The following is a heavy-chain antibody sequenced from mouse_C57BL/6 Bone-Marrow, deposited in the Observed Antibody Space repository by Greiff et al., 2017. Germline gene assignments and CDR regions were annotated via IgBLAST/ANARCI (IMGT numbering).Heavy chain of an antibody. D-gene: IGHD1-1*01. CDR1: GYTFTSYW. CDR3: ARDYYGISFWFAY. CDR2: IDPSDSYT. J-gene: IGHJ3*01. V-gene: IGHV1-69*01. Sequence: QVQLQQSGAELVMPGASVKLSCKASGYTFTSYWMHWVKQRPGQGLEWIGEIDPSDSYTNYNQKFKGKSTLTVDKSSSTAYMQLSSLTSEDSAVYYCARDYYGISFWFAYWGQGTLVTVSA.